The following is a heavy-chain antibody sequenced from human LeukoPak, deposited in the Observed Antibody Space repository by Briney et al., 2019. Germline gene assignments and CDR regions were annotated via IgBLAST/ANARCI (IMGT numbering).Heavy chain of an antibody. J-gene: IGHJ6*02. V-gene: IGHV3-64D*06. CDR1: GFIFTSYP. CDR3: VRGWRNMDV. D-gene: IGHD5-24*01. Sequence: GGSLRLSCSASGFIFTSYPMHWVRQAPGKGLEHVAVVNNNGGTTYYADSVKGRFTISRDNSKDTLYLQMSSLRPEDTAVYYCVRGWRNMDVWGQGTTVTVSS. CDR2: VNNNGGTT.